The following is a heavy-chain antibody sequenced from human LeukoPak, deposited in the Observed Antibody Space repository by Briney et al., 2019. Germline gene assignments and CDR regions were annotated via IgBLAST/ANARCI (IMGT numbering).Heavy chain of an antibody. CDR1: GFTFSTYA. CDR3: AKHPRTSSGYPEGYFDY. J-gene: IGHJ4*02. Sequence: GGSLRLSCAASGFTFSTYAMTRVRQAPGKGLEWVSPISSGGGSTYYADSVKGRFTISRDNSKNTPYLQMNSPRAEDTAVYYCAKHPRTSSGYPEGYFDYWGQGTLVTVSS. CDR2: ISSGGGST. V-gene: IGHV3-23*01. D-gene: IGHD3-22*01.